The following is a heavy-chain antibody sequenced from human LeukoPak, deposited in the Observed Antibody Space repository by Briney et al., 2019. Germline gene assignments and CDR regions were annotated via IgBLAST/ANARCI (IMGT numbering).Heavy chain of an antibody. CDR1: GGALSCGGYY. V-gene: IGHV4-31*03. CDR3: ASNFMQQLADYYYYMDV. D-gene: IGHD6-13*01. CDR2: IYYSGST. J-gene: IGHJ6*03. Sequence: SETLSLACTVSGGALSCGGYYWSWIRQHPGKGLEWIGYIYYSGSTYYNPSLKSRVTISVDTSKIQFSLKLSSVTAADTAVYYCASNFMQQLADYYYYMDVWGKGTTVTVSS.